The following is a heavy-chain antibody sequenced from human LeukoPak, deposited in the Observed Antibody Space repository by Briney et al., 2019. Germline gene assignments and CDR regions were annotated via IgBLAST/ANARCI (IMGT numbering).Heavy chain of an antibody. D-gene: IGHD6-13*01. CDR1: GFTFSSYS. CDR2: ISYDGSNK. CDR3: VREGGTAGDF. V-gene: IGHV3-30*03. Sequence: GGSLRLSCAASGFTFSSYSMNWVRQAPGKGLEWVAAISYDGSNKYYADSVKGRFTISRDNSKNTLYLQMDSLRGEDTAVYYCVREGGTAGDFWGQGTLVTVSS. J-gene: IGHJ4*02.